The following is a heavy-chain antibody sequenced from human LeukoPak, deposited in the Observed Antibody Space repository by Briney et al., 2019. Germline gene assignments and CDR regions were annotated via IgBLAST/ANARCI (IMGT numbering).Heavy chain of an antibody. CDR1: GFIFSSYG. CDR3: AKPVGYSSSWFDY. CDR2: ISYDGSNK. Sequence: PGRSLRLSCAASGFIFSSYGMHWVRQAPGKGLERVAAISYDGSNKYYAESVKGRFTTSRDTSKNALYLQMNSLRAEDTAVYYCAKPVGYSSSWFDYWGQGTLVTVSS. V-gene: IGHV3-30*18. D-gene: IGHD6-13*01. J-gene: IGHJ4*02.